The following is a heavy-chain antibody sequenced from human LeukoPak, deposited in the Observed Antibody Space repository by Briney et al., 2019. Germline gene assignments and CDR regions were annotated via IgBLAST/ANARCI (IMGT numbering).Heavy chain of an antibody. D-gene: IGHD3-22*01. CDR2: ISAYNGNT. CDR3: ARDDYYDSSGYHFMDY. J-gene: IGHJ4*02. CDR1: GYTFTSYG. V-gene: IGHV1-18*01. Sequence: GASVKVSCKASGYTFTSYGISWVRQAPGQGLEWMGWISAYNGNTNYAQKLQGRVTMTTDTSTSTAYMELRSLRSDDTAVYYCARDDYYDSSGYHFMDYWGQGTLVTVSS.